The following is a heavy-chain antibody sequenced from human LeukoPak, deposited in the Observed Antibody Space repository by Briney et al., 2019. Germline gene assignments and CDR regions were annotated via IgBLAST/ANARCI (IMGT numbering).Heavy chain of an antibody. CDR2: ITTSSSTI. V-gene: IGHV3-48*01. CDR1: GFTFSSYG. Sequence: GGSLRLSCAASGFTFSSYGMSWVRQAPGKGLEWVSYITTSSSTIYYADSVKGRFTISRDNAKNSLYLQMNSLRAEDTAVYYCSRDREPHDFWSGYHDYWGQGTLVTVSS. CDR3: SRDREPHDFWSGYHDY. J-gene: IGHJ4*02. D-gene: IGHD3-3*01.